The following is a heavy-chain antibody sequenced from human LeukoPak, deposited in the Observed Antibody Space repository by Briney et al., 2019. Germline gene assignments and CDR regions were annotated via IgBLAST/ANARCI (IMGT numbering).Heavy chain of an antibody. CDR2: IYTSGST. D-gene: IGHD3-3*01. CDR3: ARHARVDFWSGYYGIFDY. V-gene: IGHV4-4*09. J-gene: IGHJ4*02. Sequence: SETLSLTCTVSGDSISSYYWSWIRQPPGKGLEWIGYIYTSGSTNYNPSLKSRVTISVDTSKNQLSLKLSSVTAADTAVYYCARHARVDFWSGYYGIFDYWGQGTLVTVSS. CDR1: GDSISSYY.